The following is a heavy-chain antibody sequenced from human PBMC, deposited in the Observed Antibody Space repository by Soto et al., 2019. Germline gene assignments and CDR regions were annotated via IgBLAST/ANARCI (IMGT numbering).Heavy chain of an antibody. CDR1: GFTFSSYA. V-gene: IGHV3-23*01. D-gene: IGHD2-15*01. J-gene: IGHJ4*02. CDR3: AKDGGSVCSGGTCYFQAPDY. Sequence: PGVSLRLSCAASGFTFSSYAMSWVRQAPGKGLEWVSGIDGSGRNTYYADSVKGRFTISRDNSKNTLSVQMNGLRVEDTALYYCAKDGGSVCSGGTCYFQAPDYWGQGTLVTVSS. CDR2: IDGSGRNT.